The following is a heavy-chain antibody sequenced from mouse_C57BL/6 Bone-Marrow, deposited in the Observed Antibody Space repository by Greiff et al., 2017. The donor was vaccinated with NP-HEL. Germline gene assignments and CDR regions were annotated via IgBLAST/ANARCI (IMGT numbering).Heavy chain of an antibody. CDR1: GFNIKDYY. V-gene: IGHV14-1*01. Sequence: VQLQQSGAELVRPGASVKLSCTASGFNIKDYYMHWVKQRPEQGLEWIGRIDPEDGDTEYAPKFQGKATMTADTSSNTAYLQLSSLTSEDTAVYYCTTGLRRGAWFAYWGQGTLVTVSA. J-gene: IGHJ3*01. D-gene: IGHD2-4*01. CDR3: TTGLRRGAWFAY. CDR2: IDPEDGDT.